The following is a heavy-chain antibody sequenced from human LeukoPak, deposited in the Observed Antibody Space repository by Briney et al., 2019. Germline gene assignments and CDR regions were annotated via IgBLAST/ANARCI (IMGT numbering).Heavy chain of an antibody. V-gene: IGHV3-30*18. CDR1: GFTFSSYG. CDR3: AKDPYGSGSYYDY. J-gene: IGHJ4*02. CDR2: ISYDGSNK. D-gene: IGHD3-10*01. Sequence: GGSLRLSCAASGFTFSSYGMHWVRQAPGKGLEWVAVISYDGSNKYYADSVKSRFTISRDNSKNTLYLQMNSLRAEDTAVYYCAKDPYGSGSYYDYWGQGTLVTVSS.